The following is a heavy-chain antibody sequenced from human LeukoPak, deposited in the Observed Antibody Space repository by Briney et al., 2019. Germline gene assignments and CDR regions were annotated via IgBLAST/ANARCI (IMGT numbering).Heavy chain of an antibody. J-gene: IGHJ6*03. CDR3: AKDQQQLGNYYYYMDV. Sequence: PGGSLRLSCAASGFTFSSYGMHWVRQAPGKGLEWVAVISYDGSNKYYADSVKGRSTISRDNSKNTLYLQMNSLRAEDTAVYYCAKDQQQLGNYYYYMDVWGKGTTVTVPS. CDR1: GFTFSSYG. CDR2: ISYDGSNK. D-gene: IGHD6-13*01. V-gene: IGHV3-30*18.